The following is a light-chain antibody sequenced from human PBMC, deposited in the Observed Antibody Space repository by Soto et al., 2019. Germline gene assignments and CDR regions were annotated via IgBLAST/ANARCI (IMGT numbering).Light chain of an antibody. CDR3: CSYTASDLWV. CDR1: SSDVGTYAY. J-gene: IGLJ3*02. CDR2: GVN. Sequence: QSALTQPPSASGSLGQSVTVSCTGSSSDVGTYAYVSWYQHRPGSTPKLLIYGVNKRPSGVPDRFSGSKSGSTASLTVSGLQAEDEADYFCCSYTASDLWVFGGGTKLTVL. V-gene: IGLV2-8*01.